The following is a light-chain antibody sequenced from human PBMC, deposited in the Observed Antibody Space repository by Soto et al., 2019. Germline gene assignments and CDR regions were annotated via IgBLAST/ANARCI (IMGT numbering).Light chain of an antibody. CDR1: QSISDY. J-gene: IGKJ1*01. V-gene: IGKV1-39*01. Sequence: DIQMTQSPSSLSASVGDRVTITCRASQSISDYLNWYQQTPGKAPKLLISAASSLQSGVPSRFSGSGSGTDFTLTISSLQPEDFATYYCQQSYRTPRTFGQGTKVEIK. CDR3: QQSYRTPRT. CDR2: AAS.